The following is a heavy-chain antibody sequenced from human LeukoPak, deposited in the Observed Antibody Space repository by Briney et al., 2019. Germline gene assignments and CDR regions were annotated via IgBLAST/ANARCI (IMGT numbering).Heavy chain of an antibody. Sequence: SETLSLTCAVYGGSFSGYYWSWLRQPPGKGLEWIGEINHSGSTNYKPSLKSRVTISVDTSKNQFSLKLSSVTAADTAVYYCARIPPQQLVLDYWGQGTLVTVPS. CDR3: ARIPPQQLVLDY. J-gene: IGHJ4*02. CDR1: GGSFSGYY. V-gene: IGHV4-34*01. CDR2: INHSGST. D-gene: IGHD6-13*01.